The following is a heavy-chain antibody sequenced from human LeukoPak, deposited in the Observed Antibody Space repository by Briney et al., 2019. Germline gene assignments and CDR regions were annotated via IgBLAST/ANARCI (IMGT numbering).Heavy chain of an antibody. V-gene: IGHV1-69*04. CDR1: GGTFSSYA. CDR3: ASSYCSSTSCYMGGGGTYYFDY. D-gene: IGHD2-2*02. Sequence: SVKVSCKASGGTFSSYAISWVRQAPGQGLEWMGRIIPIFGIANYAQEFQGRVTITADKSTSTAYMELSSLRSGDTAVYYCASSYCSSTSCYMGGGGTYYFDYWGQGTLVTVSS. CDR2: IIPIFGIA. J-gene: IGHJ4*02.